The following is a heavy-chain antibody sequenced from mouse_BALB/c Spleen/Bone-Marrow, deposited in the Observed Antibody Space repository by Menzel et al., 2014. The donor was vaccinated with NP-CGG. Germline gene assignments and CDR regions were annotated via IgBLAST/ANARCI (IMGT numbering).Heavy chain of an antibody. V-gene: IGHV5-6-5*01. D-gene: IGHD1-2*01. CDR2: ISSGGST. Sequence: EVQRVESGGGLVKPGGSLKLSCAAFGFTFSSYAMSWVRQTPEKRLEWVASISSGGSTYYPDSVKGRFTISRDNARNILYLQMSSLRSEDTAMYYCAREGGTTAHYYAMDYWGQGTSVTVSS. CDR3: AREGGTTAHYYAMDY. J-gene: IGHJ4*01. CDR1: GFTFSSYA.